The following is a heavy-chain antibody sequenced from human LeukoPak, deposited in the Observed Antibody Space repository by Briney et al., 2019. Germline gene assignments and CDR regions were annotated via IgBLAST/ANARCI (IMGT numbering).Heavy chain of an antibody. V-gene: IGHV4-4*07. CDR3: ASSIQGYCTNGVCYKVGAFDI. J-gene: IGHJ3*02. D-gene: IGHD2-8*01. Sequence: SETLSLTCTVSGGSISSYYWSWIRQPAGKGLEWIGRIYTSGSTNYNPSLKSRVTMSVDTSKNQFSLKLSSVTAADTAVYYCASSIQGYCTNGVCYKVGAFDIWGQGTMVTVSS. CDR1: GGSISSYY. CDR2: IYTSGST.